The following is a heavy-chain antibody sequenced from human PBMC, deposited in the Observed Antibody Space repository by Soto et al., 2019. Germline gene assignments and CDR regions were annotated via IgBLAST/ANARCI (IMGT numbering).Heavy chain of an antibody. J-gene: IGHJ4*02. CDR1: GGSFSGYY. D-gene: IGHD3-10*01. Sequence: PSETLSLTCAVYGGSFSGYYWSWIRQPPGKGLEWIGEINHSGSTNYNPSLKSRVTISVDTSKNQFSLKLSSVTAADTAVYYCARKRRSYYYGSGSYLDYWGQGTLVTVSS. CDR3: ARKRRSYYYGSGSYLDY. V-gene: IGHV4-34*01. CDR2: INHSGST.